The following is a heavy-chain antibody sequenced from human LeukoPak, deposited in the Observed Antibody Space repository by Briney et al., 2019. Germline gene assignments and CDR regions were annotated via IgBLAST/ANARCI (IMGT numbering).Heavy chain of an antibody. CDR2: IDPSDSYT. D-gene: IGHD6-19*01. CDR3: ARHADGSSGWYFVWFDP. V-gene: IGHV5-10-1*01. J-gene: IGHJ5*02. CDR1: GYSFTSYW. Sequence: PGESLKISCKGSGYSFTSYWISWVRQMPGKGLEWMGRIDPSDSYTNYSPSFQGHVTISADKSISTAYLQWSSLKASDTAMYYCARHADGSSGWYFVWFDPWGQGTLVTVSS.